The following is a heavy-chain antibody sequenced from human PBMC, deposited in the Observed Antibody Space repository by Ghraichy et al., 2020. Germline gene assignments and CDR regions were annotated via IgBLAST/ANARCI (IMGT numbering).Heavy chain of an antibody. V-gene: IGHV3-23*01. J-gene: IGHJ6*02. D-gene: IGHD2-15*01. Sequence: GGSLRLSCAASGFTFSSYAMHWVRQAPGKGLEWVSGISGIGGSAYSTDSVKGRFTISRDNSKNTVYLQMNSLRVEDTALYYCAKGAYWSGGSCFYYYGLDGGGQGTTVTVSS. CDR2: ISGIGGSA. CDR3: AKGAYWSGGSCFYYYGLDG. CDR1: GFTFSSYA.